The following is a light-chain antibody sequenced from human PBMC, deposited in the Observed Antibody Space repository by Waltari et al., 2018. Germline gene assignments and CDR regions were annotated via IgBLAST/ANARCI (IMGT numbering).Light chain of an antibody. CDR3: QQYHNWPPWT. CDR2: DAS. Sequence: EIVMTQSPATLSASPGEGATLSCRASQSVTSKLAWYQLKPGQAPRLVIYDASSRATGIPARFSGSGSGIEFTLTISSLQSEDFAVYYCQQYHNWPPWTFGQGTKVEI. J-gene: IGKJ1*01. V-gene: IGKV3D-15*01. CDR1: QSVTSK.